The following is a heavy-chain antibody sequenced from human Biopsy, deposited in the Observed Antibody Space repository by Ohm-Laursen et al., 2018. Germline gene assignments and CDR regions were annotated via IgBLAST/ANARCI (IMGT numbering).Heavy chain of an antibody. Sequence: PGTLSLTCTVSGDSVTKYHWSWIRQPPGKGLEWIGHIYYSVMTNYNPSLQSRVSISVDTSRNQVSLTLSSVTAADTAVYYCARDSGILNYGNFKYYHYYGMDVWGQGTKVTVSS. V-gene: IGHV4-59*02. CDR2: IYYSVMT. CDR1: GDSVTKYH. D-gene: IGHD4-11*01. J-gene: IGHJ6*02. CDR3: ARDSGILNYGNFKYYHYYGMDV.